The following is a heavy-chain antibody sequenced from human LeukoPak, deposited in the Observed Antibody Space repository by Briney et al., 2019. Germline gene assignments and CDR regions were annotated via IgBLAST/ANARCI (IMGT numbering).Heavy chain of an antibody. D-gene: IGHD3-9*01. CDR3: ARAVHPYDILTGPMGSYWYFDL. Sequence: PGGSLRLSCAASGFTFSSYGIHWVRQAPGKGLEWVAVVSSDGSIKYYADSVKGRFTISRDNAENSLYLQMNSLRAGDTAVYYCARAVHPYDILTGPMGSYWYFDLWGRGTLVTVSS. V-gene: IGHV3-30*03. CDR1: GFTFSSYG. J-gene: IGHJ2*01. CDR2: VSSDGSIK.